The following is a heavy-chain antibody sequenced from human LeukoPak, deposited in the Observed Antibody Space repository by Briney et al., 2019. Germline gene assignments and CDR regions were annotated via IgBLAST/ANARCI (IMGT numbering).Heavy chain of an antibody. D-gene: IGHD2-2*01. CDR3: ARPAPAAIDGFDP. Sequence: GGSLRLSCAASGFTFSSYWMSWVRQAPGKGLEWVANIKQDGSEKYYVDSVKGRFTISRDNAKNSLYLQMNSLRAEDTAVYYCARPAPAAIDGFDPWGQGTLVTVSS. V-gene: IGHV3-7*03. J-gene: IGHJ5*02. CDR1: GFTFSSYW. CDR2: IKQDGSEK.